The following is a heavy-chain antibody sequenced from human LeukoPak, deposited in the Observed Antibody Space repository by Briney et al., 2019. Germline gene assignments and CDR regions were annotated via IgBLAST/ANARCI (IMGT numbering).Heavy chain of an antibody. Sequence: WGNLASKASGLAFHIYAIRWVRQAPGQGLAWRGSIIPMLGVANHTQKFQGRVTITEDKSTSTAYMELSSLRSEDTAVYYCASELASGSQNAFDIWGQGTVVTVSS. V-gene: IGHV1-69*04. D-gene: IGHD3-10*01. CDR1: GLAFHIYA. CDR3: ASELASGSQNAFDI. CDR2: IIPMLGVA. J-gene: IGHJ3*02.